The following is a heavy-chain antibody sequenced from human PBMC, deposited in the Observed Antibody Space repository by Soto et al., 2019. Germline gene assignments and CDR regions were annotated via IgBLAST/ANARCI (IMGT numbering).Heavy chain of an antibody. Sequence: SETLSLTCTVSGGSISSSSYYWAWLRQPPGKGLEWIGSIYYSGSTYYNPSLKSRVTISLDTSKNQFSLKLSSVTAADTAVYYCASPKIAYYNWFDPWGQVTLVT. J-gene: IGHJ5*02. D-gene: IGHD2-21*01. CDR1: GGSISSSSYY. V-gene: IGHV4-39*01. CDR2: IYYSGST. CDR3: ASPKIAYYNWFDP.